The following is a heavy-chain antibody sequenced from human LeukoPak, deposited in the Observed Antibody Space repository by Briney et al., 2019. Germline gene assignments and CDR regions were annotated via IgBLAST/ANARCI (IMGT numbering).Heavy chain of an antibody. D-gene: IGHD3-10*01. CDR1: GYTFTTYA. Sequence: ASVKVSCKASGYTFTTYAMHWVRQAPGQRLEWMGWINAGNGNTKYSQKFQGRVTITRDTSASTAYMGLSSLRSEDTAVYYCARDYLPYYYGSGSSLGWFDPWGQGTLVTVSS. J-gene: IGHJ5*02. V-gene: IGHV1-3*01. CDR2: INAGNGNT. CDR3: ARDYLPYYYGSGSSLGWFDP.